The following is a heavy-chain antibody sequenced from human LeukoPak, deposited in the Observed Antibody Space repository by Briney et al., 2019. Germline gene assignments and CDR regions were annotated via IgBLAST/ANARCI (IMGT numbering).Heavy chain of an antibody. CDR3: AKDGSSGYYYGWFDP. J-gene: IGHJ5*02. CDR1: GFTFSSYA. Sequence: GGSLRLSCAASGFTFSSYAMSWVRQAPGKGLEWVSAISGSGGSTYYADSVKGRFTISRDNSKNTLYLQMNSLRAEDKAVYYCAKDGSSGYYYGWFDPWGQGTLVTVSS. D-gene: IGHD3-22*01. CDR2: ISGSGGST. V-gene: IGHV3-23*01.